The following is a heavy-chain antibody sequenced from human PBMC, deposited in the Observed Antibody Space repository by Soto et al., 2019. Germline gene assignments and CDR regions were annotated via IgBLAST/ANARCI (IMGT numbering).Heavy chain of an antibody. V-gene: IGHV3-21*02. CDR1: GFSFISYS. D-gene: IGHD3-3*01. CDR3: VRDFGWYFRSGYMDV. J-gene: IGHJ6*03. Sequence: EVQLVESGGGLVKPGGSLRLSCAASGFSFISYSMNWVRQAPGKGLEGVSSINEDSSYIYYAHSLRGRFTISRDNAKDSLYLQMNSLRAEDTAVYYCVRDFGWYFRSGYMDVWGDGATVTVSS. CDR2: INEDSSYI.